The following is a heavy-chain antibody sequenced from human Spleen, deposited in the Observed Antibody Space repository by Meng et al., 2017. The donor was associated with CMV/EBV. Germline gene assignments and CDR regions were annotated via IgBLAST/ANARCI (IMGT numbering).Heavy chain of an antibody. J-gene: IGHJ5*02. D-gene: IGHD3-22*01. Sequence: QVQPQESGPGLVKPSQTLSLTCTVSGGSISSGSYYWSWIRQPAGKGLEWIGRIYTSGSTNYNPSLKSRVTISVDTSKNQFSLKLSSVTAADTAVYYCARRSYYDSSGYTPWGQGTLVTVSS. V-gene: IGHV4-61*02. CDR3: ARRSYYDSSGYTP. CDR2: IYTSGST. CDR1: GGSISSGSYY.